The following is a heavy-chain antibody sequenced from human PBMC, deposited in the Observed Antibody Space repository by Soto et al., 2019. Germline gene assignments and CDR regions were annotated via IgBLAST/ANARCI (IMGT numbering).Heavy chain of an antibody. CDR2: IWYDGSNK. CDR1: GFTFSSYG. Sequence: GGSLRLSCAASGFTFSSYGMHWVRQAPGKGLEWVAVIWYDGSNKYYADSVKGRFTISRDNSKNTLYLQMKSLRAEDTAVYYCARAPYYYDSSGYYFDYWGQGTLVTVSS. D-gene: IGHD3-22*01. CDR3: ARAPYYYDSSGYYFDY. V-gene: IGHV3-33*01. J-gene: IGHJ4*02.